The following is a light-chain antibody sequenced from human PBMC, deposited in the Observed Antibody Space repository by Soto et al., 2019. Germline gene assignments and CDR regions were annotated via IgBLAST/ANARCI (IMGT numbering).Light chain of an antibody. CDR1: QGISSH. V-gene: IGKV1-9*01. CDR2: AAS. Sequence: QLPQSLSSLSASVGDRVTITCRASQGISSHLAWYQQKPGKAPKLLIYAASTLQTGVPSRFSGGGSGTDFTLTLSSLQPEDFATYYCQQVNSFPSTFGQGTRLEIK. J-gene: IGKJ5*01. CDR3: QQVNSFPST.